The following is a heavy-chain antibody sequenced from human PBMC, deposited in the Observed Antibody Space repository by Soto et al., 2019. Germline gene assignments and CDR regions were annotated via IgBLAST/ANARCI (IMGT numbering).Heavy chain of an antibody. CDR2: IRSKAYGGST. J-gene: IGHJ6*02. V-gene: IGHV3-49*03. Sequence: PGGSXRLSCSASGFTFFEYSLTWFRQAPGKGLVWVGFIRSKAYGGSTDYAASVKGRFTISRDDSKSTAYLQLNSLKTEDTAVYYCNRDLAPPDWVIGYENGMEVWGQGTSVNVSS. D-gene: IGHD5-12*01. CDR3: NRDLAPPDWVIGYENGMEV. CDR1: GFTFFEYS.